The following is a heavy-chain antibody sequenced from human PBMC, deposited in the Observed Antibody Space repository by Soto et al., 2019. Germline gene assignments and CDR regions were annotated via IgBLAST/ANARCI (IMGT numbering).Heavy chain of an antibody. CDR3: ARGYYDFWSGFPSMDV. CDR2: INHSGTT. Sequence: QVQLQQWGAGLLRPSETLSLTCAVYGESFTGYYWSWIRQPPGAGLEWIGEINHSGTTNYNPSLKSRGIISVDTSKNQFSLKLSSVTAADTAVYYCARGYYDFWSGFPSMDVWGKGTTVTGPS. J-gene: IGHJ6*03. CDR1: GESFTGYY. D-gene: IGHD3-3*01. V-gene: IGHV4-34*01.